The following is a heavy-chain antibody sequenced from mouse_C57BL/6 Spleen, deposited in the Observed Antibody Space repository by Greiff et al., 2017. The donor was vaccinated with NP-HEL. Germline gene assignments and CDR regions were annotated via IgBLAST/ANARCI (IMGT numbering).Heavy chain of an antibody. D-gene: IGHD1-1*01. CDR1: GFTFSDYG. J-gene: IGHJ4*01. V-gene: IGHV5-17*01. CDR3: ARGDYYGSSYVVYAMDY. CDR2: ISSGSSTI. Sequence: EVKLQESGGGLVKPGGSLKLSCAASGFTFSDYGMHWVRQAPEKGLEWVAYISSGSSTIYYADTVKGRFTISRDNAKNTLFLQMTILRSEDTAMYYWARGDYYGSSYVVYAMDYWGQGTSVTVSS.